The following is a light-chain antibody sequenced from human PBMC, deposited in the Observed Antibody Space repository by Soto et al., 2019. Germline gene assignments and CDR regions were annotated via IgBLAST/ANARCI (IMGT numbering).Light chain of an antibody. J-gene: IGKJ4*01. Sequence: SQMPQFPSSLSASVGDRVTITCRASQTISSYLHWYQLKPGQAPKLLIYAASSLQSGVPSRFSGSGSGTEFTLTISSLQPEDFATYFCQQTFSTYVSFGGGTKVDI. CDR2: AAS. CDR3: QQTFSTYVS. V-gene: IGKV1-39*01. CDR1: QTISSY.